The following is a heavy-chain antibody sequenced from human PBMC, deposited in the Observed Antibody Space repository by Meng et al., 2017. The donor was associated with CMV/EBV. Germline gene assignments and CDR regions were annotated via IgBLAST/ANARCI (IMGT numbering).Heavy chain of an antibody. Sequence: ASVKVSCKASGYTFTSYGISWVRQAPGQGLEWMGWISAYNGNTNYAQKLQGRVTMTTDTSTSTAYMELRSPRSDDTAVYYCARGAPIFGVVIAWRGYYGMDVWGQGTTVTVSS. D-gene: IGHD3-3*01. CDR1: GYTFTSYG. CDR2: ISAYNGNT. J-gene: IGHJ6*02. CDR3: ARGAPIFGVVIAWRGYYGMDV. V-gene: IGHV1-18*01.